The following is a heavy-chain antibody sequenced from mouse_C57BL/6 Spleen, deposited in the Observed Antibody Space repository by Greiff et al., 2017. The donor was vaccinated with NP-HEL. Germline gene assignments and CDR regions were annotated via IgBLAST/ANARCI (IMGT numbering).Heavy chain of an antibody. CDR1: GYTFTDHT. CDR2: IYPRDGST. D-gene: IGHD2-12*01. J-gene: IGHJ3*01. Sequence: VMLVESDAELVKPGASVKISCKVSGYTFTDHTIHWMKQRPEQGLEWIGYIYPRDGSTKYHEKFKGKATLTADKSSSTAYMQLNSLTSEDSAVYFCARRGNYSQFAYWGQGTLVTVSA. CDR3: ARRGNYSQFAY. V-gene: IGHV1-78*01.